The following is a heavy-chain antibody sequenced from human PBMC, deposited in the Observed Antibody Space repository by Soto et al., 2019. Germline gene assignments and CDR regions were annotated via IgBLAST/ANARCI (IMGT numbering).Heavy chain of an antibody. CDR2: INHSGST. J-gene: IGHJ4*02. CDR3: ARVNLYYDFWSGYYRRPFDY. CDR1: GGSFSGYY. Sequence: SETLSLTCAVYGGSFSGYYWSWIRQPPGKGLEWIGEINHSGSTNYNPSLKSRVTISVDTSKNQFSLKLSSVTAADTAVYYFARVNLYYDFWSGYYRRPFDYWGQGTLVTVSS. D-gene: IGHD3-3*01. V-gene: IGHV4-34*01.